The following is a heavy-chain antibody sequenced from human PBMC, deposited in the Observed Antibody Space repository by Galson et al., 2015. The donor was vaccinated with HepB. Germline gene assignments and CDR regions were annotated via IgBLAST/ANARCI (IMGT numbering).Heavy chain of an antibody. Sequence: SVKVSCKASGYTFTSYAMHWVRQAPGQGLEWMGGIIPGIGTTKYSQKFQGRVTITRDTSASTAYMDLSSLRSEDTAVYYCARNNNCTSDYSGMDVCSQASAVTASS. V-gene: IGHV1-3*01. CDR1: GYTFTSYA. J-gene: IGHJ6*02. CDR2: IIPGIGTT. CDR3: ARNNNCTSDYSGMDV. D-gene: IGHD1-1*01.